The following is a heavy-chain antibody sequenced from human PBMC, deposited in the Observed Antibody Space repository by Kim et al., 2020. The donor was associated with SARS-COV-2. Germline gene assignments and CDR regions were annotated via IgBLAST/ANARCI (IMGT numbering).Heavy chain of an antibody. CDR3: ARAVVGATPYFDY. Sequence: EHSVKDPSTITRANSQNPLYLPMNSLRAEDTAVYYCARAVVGATPYFDYWGQGTLVTVSS. V-gene: IGHV3-53*01. J-gene: IGHJ4*02. D-gene: IGHD1-26*01.